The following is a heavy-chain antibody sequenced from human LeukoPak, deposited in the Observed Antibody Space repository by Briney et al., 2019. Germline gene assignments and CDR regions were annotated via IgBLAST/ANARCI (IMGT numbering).Heavy chain of an antibody. Sequence: GGSLRLSCAASGFTFSSYWMSWVRQAPGKGLEWVANINKDGGEKDYVDSVKGRFTISRDNAKNSLYLQMNSLRADDTAVYYCVKDSPPRYSGSPPAYWGQGTLVTVSS. J-gene: IGHJ4*02. D-gene: IGHD1-26*01. CDR1: GFTFSSYW. CDR3: VKDSPPRYSGSPPAY. CDR2: INKDGGEK. V-gene: IGHV3-7*03.